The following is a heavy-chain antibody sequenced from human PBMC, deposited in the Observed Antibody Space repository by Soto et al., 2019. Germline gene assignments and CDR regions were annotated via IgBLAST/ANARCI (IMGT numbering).Heavy chain of an antibody. Sequence: SETLSLTCGVYGGSFSGCYWTWFRQPPGKGLEWIGEINRSGNTKYNPSLQSRVTMSVDTSKNQFSLNLHSVTAADTGVYYCARGPDGRFDPWGQGTLVTVSS. CDR2: INRSGNT. V-gene: IGHV4-34*01. CDR3: ARGPDGRFDP. CDR1: GGSFSGCY. J-gene: IGHJ5*02.